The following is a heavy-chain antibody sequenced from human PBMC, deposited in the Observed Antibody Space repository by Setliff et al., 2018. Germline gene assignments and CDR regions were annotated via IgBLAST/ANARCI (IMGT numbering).Heavy chain of an antibody. CDR1: GFTVSSNY. Sequence: PGGSLRLSCAASGFTVSSNYMSWVRQAPGKGLEWVANIKQDGSEKYYVDSVKDRFAISRVNAKNTLYLQMHSLRAEDTAMYYCARDATYYDFWSDYSPDAFDIWGQGTMVTVSS. V-gene: IGHV3-7*01. D-gene: IGHD3-3*01. CDR3: ARDATYYDFWSDYSPDAFDI. J-gene: IGHJ3*02. CDR2: IKQDGSEK.